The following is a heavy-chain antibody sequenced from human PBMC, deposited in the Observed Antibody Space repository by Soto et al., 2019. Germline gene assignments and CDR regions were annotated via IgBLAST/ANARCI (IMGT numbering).Heavy chain of an antibody. CDR1: GFTFSSYG. D-gene: IGHD3-22*01. CDR3: ARELYYYDSSGYGDLDY. V-gene: IGHV3-33*01. Sequence: QVQLVESGGGVVQPGRSLRLSCAAPGFTFSSYGMHWVRQAPGKGLEWVAVIWYDGSNKYYADSVKGRFTISRDNSKNTLYLQMNSLRAEDTAVYYCARELYYYDSSGYGDLDYWGQGTLVTVSS. CDR2: IWYDGSNK. J-gene: IGHJ4*02.